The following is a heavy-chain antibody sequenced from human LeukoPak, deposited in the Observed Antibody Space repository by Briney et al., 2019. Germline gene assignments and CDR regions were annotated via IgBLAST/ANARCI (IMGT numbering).Heavy chain of an antibody. V-gene: IGHV3-9*01. CDR1: GFTFDDYA. CDR3: AKDDPDAFDI. CDR2: ISWNSGSI. Sequence: GGSLRLSCAASGFTFDDYAMHWVRQAPGKGLVWVSGISWNSGSIGYADSVKGRFTISRDNAKNSLYLQMNSLRAEDTALYYCAKDDPDAFDIWGQGTMVTVSS. J-gene: IGHJ3*02.